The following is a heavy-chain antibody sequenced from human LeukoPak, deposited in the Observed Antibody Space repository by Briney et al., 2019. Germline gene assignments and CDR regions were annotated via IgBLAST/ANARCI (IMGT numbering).Heavy chain of an antibody. D-gene: IGHD2-15*01. CDR3: AKAPVTTCSGAYCYPFDY. J-gene: IGHJ4*02. CDR1: GFTLSSYA. V-gene: IGHV3-23*01. Sequence: GGSLRLSCAASGFTLSSYAMSWVRQGPGKGLEWDSAISVSGNTYHADSVKGRFTISRDSSKNTLYLQMNSLRAGDAAVYYCAKAPVTTCSGAYCYPFDYWSQGTLVTVSS. CDR2: ISVSGNT.